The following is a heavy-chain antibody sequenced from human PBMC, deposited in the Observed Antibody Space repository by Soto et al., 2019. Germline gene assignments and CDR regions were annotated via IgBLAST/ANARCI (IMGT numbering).Heavy chain of an antibody. CDR2: ISGREGST. V-gene: IGHV3-23*01. J-gene: IGHJ1*01. CDR3: AKEGDLQC. Sequence: EVQLLESGGGLGQPGGSLRLSCTASGFTFSSYAMRWVRQAPGKGLEWVSVISGREGSTYYADAVKGRFSISRDNSKNTLYLQMNSLRAEDTAVYYCAKEGDLQCWGQGTLVTVSS. CDR1: GFTFSSYA. D-gene: IGHD3-16*01.